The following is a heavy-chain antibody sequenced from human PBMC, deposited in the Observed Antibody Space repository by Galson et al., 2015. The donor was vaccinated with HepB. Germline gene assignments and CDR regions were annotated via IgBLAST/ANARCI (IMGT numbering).Heavy chain of an antibody. D-gene: IGHD3-16*02. Sequence: LRLSCAASGFTFSSYGMHWVRQAPGKGLEWVAVISYDGSNKYYADSVKGRFTISRDNSKNTLYLQMNSLRAEDTAVYYCAKDGRGYDYVWGSYRSPPDYWGQGTLVTVSS. CDR1: GFTFSSYG. J-gene: IGHJ4*02. CDR2: ISYDGSNK. CDR3: AKDGRGYDYVWGSYRSPPDY. V-gene: IGHV3-30*18.